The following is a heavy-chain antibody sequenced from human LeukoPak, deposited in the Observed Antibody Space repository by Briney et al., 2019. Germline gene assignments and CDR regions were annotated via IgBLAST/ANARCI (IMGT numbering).Heavy chain of an antibody. V-gene: IGHV4-4*07. CDR2: IYTSGST. J-gene: IGHJ4*02. D-gene: IGHD6-6*01. CDR1: GGYISSHY. Sequence: SETLSLTCTVSGGYISSHYCSWIRQPAGKGLEWIGRIYTSGSTNYNPSLKSRVTMSLDTSKNQFSLKLSSVTAADTAVYYCARDVPASIATYYFDYWGQGTLVTVSS. CDR3: ARDVPASIATYYFDY.